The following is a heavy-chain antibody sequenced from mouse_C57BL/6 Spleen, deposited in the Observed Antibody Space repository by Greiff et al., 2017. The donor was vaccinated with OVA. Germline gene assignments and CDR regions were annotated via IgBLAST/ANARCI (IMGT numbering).Heavy chain of an antibody. J-gene: IGHJ3*01. CDR1: GFTFSSYA. V-gene: IGHV5-9-1*02. D-gene: IGHD3-1*01. CDR3: TRDRTALGFAY. CDR2: ISSGGDYI. Sequence: DVMLVESGEGLVKPGGSLKLSCAASGFTFSSYAMSWVRQTPEKRLEWVAYISSGGDYIYYADTVKGRFTISRDNARNTLYLQMSSLKSEDTAMYYCTRDRTALGFAYWGQGTLVTVSA.